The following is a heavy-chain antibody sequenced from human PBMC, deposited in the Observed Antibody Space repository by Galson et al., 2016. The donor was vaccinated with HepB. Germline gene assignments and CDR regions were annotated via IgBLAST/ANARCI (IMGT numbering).Heavy chain of an antibody. V-gene: IGHV6-1*01. Sequence: CAISGDSVTSDNTCWNWIRQSPSRGLEWLGRTYYRSTWFNDYADSVKSRITVTSDTSKNQFSLQLDPVTPDDTATYFCTRGYMQNGMNVWGQGTTVTV. CDR1: GDSVTSDNTC. CDR2: TYYRSTWFN. J-gene: IGHJ6*02. CDR3: TRGYMQNGMNV. D-gene: IGHD5-24*01.